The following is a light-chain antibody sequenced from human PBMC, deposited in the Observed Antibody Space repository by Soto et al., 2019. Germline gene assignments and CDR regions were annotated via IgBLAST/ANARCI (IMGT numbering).Light chain of an antibody. J-gene: IGKJ4*01. Sequence: DIVLTQSPATLSLSPGERATLSCRASQSVGSYLAWYQQKPGQAPRLLIYDASSRAIGIPARFSGSGSGTDFTLTISSLEPEDFAVYYCQQRSNWPLTFGGGTKVDIK. CDR2: DAS. V-gene: IGKV3-11*01. CDR3: QQRSNWPLT. CDR1: QSVGSY.